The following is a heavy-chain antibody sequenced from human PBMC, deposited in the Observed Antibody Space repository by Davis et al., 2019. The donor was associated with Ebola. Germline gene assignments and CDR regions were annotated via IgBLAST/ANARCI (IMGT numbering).Heavy chain of an antibody. CDR2: IWYDGSNK. V-gene: IGHV3-33*01. Sequence: GESLKISCAASGFTFSGYGMHWVRQAPGKGLEWVAVIWYDGSNKYYADSVKGRFTISRDNSKNTLYLQMNSLRAEDTAVYYCARPRGDLYYFDYWGQGTLVTVSS. CDR3: ARPRGDLYYFDY. D-gene: IGHD2-21*02. J-gene: IGHJ4*02. CDR1: GFTFSGYG.